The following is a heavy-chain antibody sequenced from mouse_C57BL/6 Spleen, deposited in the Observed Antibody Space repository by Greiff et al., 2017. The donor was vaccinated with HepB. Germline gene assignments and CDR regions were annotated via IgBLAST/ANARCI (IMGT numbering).Heavy chain of an antibody. CDR3: ARKSSYAWFAY. Sequence: SGAELVKPGASVKISCKASGYAFSSYWMNWVKQRPGKGLEWIGQIYPGDGDTNYNGKFKGKATLTADKSSSTAYMQLSSLTSEDSAVYFCARKSSYAWFAYWGQGTLVTVSA. CDR1: GYAFSSYW. V-gene: IGHV1-80*01. J-gene: IGHJ3*01. CDR2: IYPGDGDT. D-gene: IGHD1-1*01.